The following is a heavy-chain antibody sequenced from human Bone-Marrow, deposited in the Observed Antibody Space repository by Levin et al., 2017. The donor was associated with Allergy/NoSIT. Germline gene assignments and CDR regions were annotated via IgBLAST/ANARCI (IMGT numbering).Heavy chain of an antibody. V-gene: IGHV4-59*01. Sequence: SETLSLTCTLSGGSISTYYWSWIRQPPGKGLEWIGYIYYAGSTNYIPSLKSRVTISLDTSKNQFSLKLNSVTAADTAIYYCARGPNTSSSYRFDYWGQGTLVTVSS. D-gene: IGHD6-6*01. CDR2: IYYAGST. CDR3: ARGPNTSSSYRFDY. CDR1: GGSISTYY. J-gene: IGHJ4*02.